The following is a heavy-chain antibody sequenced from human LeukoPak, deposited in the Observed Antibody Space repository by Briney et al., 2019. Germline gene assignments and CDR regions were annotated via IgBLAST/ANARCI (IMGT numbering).Heavy chain of an antibody. D-gene: IGHD5-24*01. J-gene: IGHJ4*02. CDR3: ARVGGAGYNLLVFDY. CDR2: INPNSGGT. CDR1: GYTFTGYY. V-gene: IGHV1-2*04. Sequence: ASVKVSCKASGYTFTGYYMHWVRQAPGQGLEWMGRINPNSGGTNYAQKFQGWVTMTRDTSISTAYMELSSLRSEDTAVYYCARVGGAGYNLLVFDYWGQGTLVTVSS.